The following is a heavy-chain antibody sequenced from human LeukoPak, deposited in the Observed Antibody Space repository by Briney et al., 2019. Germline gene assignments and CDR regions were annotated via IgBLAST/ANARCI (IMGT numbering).Heavy chain of an antibody. CDR2: INPNSGT. D-gene: IGHD5-24*01. CDR3: ARGDDDGRNANDWFDP. Sequence: AASVKVSCKASGYTFTGYYMHWVRQAPGQGLEWMGWINPNSGTNYAQQFRGRVTVTRDTSIDTAYMNLRSLRSDDTAVYYCARGDDDGRNANDWFDPWGQGTLVTVSS. CDR1: GYTFTGYY. J-gene: IGHJ5*02. V-gene: IGHV1-2*02.